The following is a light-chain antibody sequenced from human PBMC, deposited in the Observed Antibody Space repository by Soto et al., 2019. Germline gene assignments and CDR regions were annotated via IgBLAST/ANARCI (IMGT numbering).Light chain of an antibody. CDR2: GAS. CDR3: QQYGSSRT. Sequence: EIVMTQSPATLSVSPGERATLSCRASQSVSSSYLAWYQQKPGQAPRLLVHGASSRATGIPDRFSGSGSGTDFTLTISRLEPEDFAVYYCQQYGSSRTFGQGTKVDIK. CDR1: QSVSSSY. V-gene: IGKV3-20*01. J-gene: IGKJ1*01.